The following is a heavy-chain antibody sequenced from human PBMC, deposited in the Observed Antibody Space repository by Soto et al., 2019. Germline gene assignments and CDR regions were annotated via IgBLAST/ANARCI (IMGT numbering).Heavy chain of an antibody. CDR1: GYTFTSYR. J-gene: IGHJ6*02. V-gene: IGHV1-18*04. D-gene: IGHD6-13*01. Sequence: GASVKVSCKASGYTFTSYRITWVRQAPGQGLEWMGWISADNGHTNYAQNLQGRVAMTTDTSTGTAYMELRSLRSDDTAVYYCARYKTSNSWSGAGMDVWGQGTTVTVS. CDR2: ISADNGHT. CDR3: ARYKTSNSWSGAGMDV.